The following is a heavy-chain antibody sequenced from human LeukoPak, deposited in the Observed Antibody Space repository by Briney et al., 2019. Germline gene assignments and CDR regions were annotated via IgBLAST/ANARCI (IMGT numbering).Heavy chain of an antibody. CDR2: INPSGGST. CDR3: ARPINRGYSYGPGDY. Sequence: HRASVKVSCKASGYTFTSYYMHWVRQAPGQGLEWMGIINPSGGSTSYAQKFQGRVTITRDTSASTAYMELSSLRSEDTAVYYCARPINRGYSYGPGDYWGQGTLVTVSS. D-gene: IGHD5-18*01. J-gene: IGHJ4*02. CDR1: GYTFTSYY. V-gene: IGHV1-46*01.